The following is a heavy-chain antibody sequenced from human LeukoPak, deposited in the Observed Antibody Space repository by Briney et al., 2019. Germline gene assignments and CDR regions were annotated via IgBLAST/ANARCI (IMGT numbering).Heavy chain of an antibody. J-gene: IGHJ3*02. CDR3: ASSPRTVSRDDAFDI. Sequence: SETLSLTCAIYGGSFSGYYWSWIRQPPGKGLEWIGEINHSGSTNYNPSLKSRVTISVDTSKNQFSLKLSSVTAADTAVYYCASSPRTVSRDDAFDIWGQGTMVTVSS. CDR2: INHSGST. CDR1: GGSFSGYY. D-gene: IGHD4-17*01. V-gene: IGHV4-34*01.